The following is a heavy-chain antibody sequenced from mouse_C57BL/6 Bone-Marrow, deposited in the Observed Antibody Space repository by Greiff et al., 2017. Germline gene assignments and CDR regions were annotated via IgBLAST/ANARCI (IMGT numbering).Heavy chain of an antibody. Sequence: QVQLQQSGAELARPGASVKLSCKASGYTFTSYGISWVKQRTGQGLEWIGEIYPRSGNTYYNEKFKGKATLTADKSSSTAYMEPRSLTSEDSAVYFCARYGYYGYYAMDYWGQGTSVTVSS. V-gene: IGHV1-81*01. D-gene: IGHD2-3*01. CDR3: ARYGYYGYYAMDY. CDR1: GYTFTSYG. J-gene: IGHJ4*01. CDR2: IYPRSGNT.